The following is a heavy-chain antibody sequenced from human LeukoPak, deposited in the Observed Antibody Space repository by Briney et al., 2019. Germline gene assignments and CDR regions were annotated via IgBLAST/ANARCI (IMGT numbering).Heavy chain of an antibody. J-gene: IGHJ3*02. Sequence: GASVKVSCKASGYTFTGYYMHWVRQAPGQGLEWMGWINPNSGGTNYAQKFQAWVTMTRDTSISTAYMELSRLRSDDTAVYYCARGVLPAAMRGVGDAFDIWGQGTMVTVSS. CDR1: GYTFTGYY. D-gene: IGHD2-2*01. V-gene: IGHV1-2*04. CDR3: ARGVLPAAMRGVGDAFDI. CDR2: INPNSGGT.